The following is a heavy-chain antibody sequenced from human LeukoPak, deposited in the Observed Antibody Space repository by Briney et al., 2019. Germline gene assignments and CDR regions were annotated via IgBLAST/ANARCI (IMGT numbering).Heavy chain of an antibody. CDR2: IWYDGSNK. D-gene: IGHD2-2*01. CDR1: GITFSSYG. J-gene: IGHJ5*02. Sequence: PGGSLRLSCVASGITFSSYGMHWVRQAPGKGLEWVAFIWYDGSNKYYADSVKGRFSISRDNSKNTLYLQMNSLRAEDTAVYYCAKDTMPPKAGFDPWGRGTLVTVSS. CDR3: AKDTMPPKAGFDP. V-gene: IGHV3-30*02.